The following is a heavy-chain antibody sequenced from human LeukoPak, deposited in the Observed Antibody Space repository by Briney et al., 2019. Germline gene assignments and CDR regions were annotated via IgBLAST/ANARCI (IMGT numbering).Heavy chain of an antibody. CDR1: GFTFGSYS. V-gene: IGHV3-48*04. J-gene: IGHJ1*01. CDR3: VRDGAVVTSGSYPWRYFQY. CDR2: IGHTGSIT. Sequence: GGSLRLSCATSGFTFGSYSMNWVRHAPGRGLEWVSYIGHTGSITDYADSVKGRFTVSRDNAKNSLYLQMNTLRAEDTAVYYCVRDGAVVTSGSYPWRYFQYWGLGTLVTVSS. D-gene: IGHD3-10*01.